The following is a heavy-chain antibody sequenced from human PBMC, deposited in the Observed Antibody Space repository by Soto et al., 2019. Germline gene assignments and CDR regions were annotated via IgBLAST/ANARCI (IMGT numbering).Heavy chain of an antibody. CDR3: ARDSLWEWELLPDAFDI. J-gene: IGHJ3*02. D-gene: IGHD1-26*01. CDR1: GFTFSSYS. V-gene: IGHV3-48*02. CDR2: ISSSSSTI. Sequence: EVQLVESGGGLVQPGGSLRLSCAASGFTFSSYSMNWVRQAPGKGLEWVSYISSSSSTIYYADSVKGRFTISRDNAKNSLYLQMNRLRDEDTAVYYCARDSLWEWELLPDAFDIWGQGTMVTVSS.